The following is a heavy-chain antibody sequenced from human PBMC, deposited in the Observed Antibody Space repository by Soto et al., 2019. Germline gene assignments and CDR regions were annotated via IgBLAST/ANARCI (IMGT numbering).Heavy chain of an antibody. CDR2: STNKANGETT. CDR1: GFIVSDHY. J-gene: IGHJ6*02. Sequence: GSLRLSCAASGFIVSDHYVDWVRQAPEKGLEWVGRSTNKANGETTRYAPSVEGRFTISRDDSKNSLYLQMNGLKIEDTAVYYCARSQGPTGMDVWGQGTTVTVSS. CDR3: ARSQGPTGMDV. V-gene: IGHV3-72*01.